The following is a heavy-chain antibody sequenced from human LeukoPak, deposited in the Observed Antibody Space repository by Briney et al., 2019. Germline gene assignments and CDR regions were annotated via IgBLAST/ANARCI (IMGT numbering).Heavy chain of an antibody. Sequence: GGSLRLSCAASGFTVSSNYMSWVRQAPGKGLEWVSVIYSGGSTYYADSVKGRFTISTDNSNNTLYLQMNSLRAEDTAVYYCARGYSSSWSFDYWGQGTLVTVSS. J-gene: IGHJ4*02. CDR3: ARGYSSSWSFDY. V-gene: IGHV3-66*01. CDR1: GFTVSSNY. CDR2: IYSGGST. D-gene: IGHD6-13*01.